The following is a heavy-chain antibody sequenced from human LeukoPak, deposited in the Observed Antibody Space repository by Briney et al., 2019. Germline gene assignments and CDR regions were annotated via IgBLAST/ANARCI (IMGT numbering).Heavy chain of an antibody. CDR1: GYSFTGYY. V-gene: IGHV1-2*02. Sequence: ASVKVSCKASGYSFTGYYMHWVRQAPGQGLEWMGWINPNSGGTNYEQKFQGGGTMTRETSIRTAFRERSGLGSDVTAESYCGTEVVVVPATLSMDVWGQGNTVTVSS. D-gene: IGHD2-15*01. CDR3: GTEVVVVPATLSMDV. J-gene: IGHJ6*02. CDR2: INPNSGGT.